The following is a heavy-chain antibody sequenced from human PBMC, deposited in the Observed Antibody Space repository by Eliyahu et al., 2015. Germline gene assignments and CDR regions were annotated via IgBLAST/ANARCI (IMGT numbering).Heavy chain of an antibody. Sequence: QVQLQQWGAGLLKPSETLSLTCAVYGGSFSGYYWSWIRQPPGKGLEWIGEGNHSGSTNSNPSLKSRVTISVDTSKNQFSLKLSSVTAADTAVYYCARLARRNYYGSGSYAFDIWGQGTMVTVSS. D-gene: IGHD3-10*01. J-gene: IGHJ3*02. V-gene: IGHV4-34*01. CDR2: GNHSGST. CDR1: GGSFSGYY. CDR3: ARLARRNYYGSGSYAFDI.